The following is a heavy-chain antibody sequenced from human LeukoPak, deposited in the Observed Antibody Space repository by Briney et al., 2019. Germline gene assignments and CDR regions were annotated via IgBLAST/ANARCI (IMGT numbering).Heavy chain of an antibody. Sequence: GGSLRLSCAASRYTFSTYAMSWVRQAPGKGLEWVSGLSDGGGYTYYADSVKGRFTISRDNAKNTLYLQMNSLRAEDTAIYYCATAYSTTWSFSDFWGQGTLVTVSS. CDR2: LSDGGGYT. D-gene: IGHD6-13*01. V-gene: IGHV3-23*01. J-gene: IGHJ4*02. CDR3: ATAYSTTWSFSDF. CDR1: RYTFSTYA.